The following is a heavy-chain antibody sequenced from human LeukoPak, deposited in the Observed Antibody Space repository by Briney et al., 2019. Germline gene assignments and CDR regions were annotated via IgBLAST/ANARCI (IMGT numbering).Heavy chain of an antibody. CDR2: IYSGGST. CDR1: GFTVSSNY. Sequence: SGGSLRLSCAASGFTVSSNYMSWVRPAPGKGLEWVSVIYSGGSTYYADSVKGRFTISRDNSKNTLYLQMNSLRAEDTAVYYCAKDGRITMIVVAKEAFDIWGQGTMVTVSS. J-gene: IGHJ3*02. CDR3: AKDGRITMIVVAKEAFDI. D-gene: IGHD3-22*01. V-gene: IGHV3-53*01.